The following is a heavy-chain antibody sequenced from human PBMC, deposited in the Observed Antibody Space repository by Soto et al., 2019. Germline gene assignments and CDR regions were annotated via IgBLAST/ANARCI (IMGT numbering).Heavy chain of an antibody. CDR2: ISYDGSNK. CDR3: ARDGSEGAELLEWLLLTYYYYYGMDV. Sequence: GGSLRLSCAASGFTFSSYAMHWVRQAPGKGLEWVAVISYDGSNKYYADSVKGRFTISRDNSKNTLCLQMNSLRAEDTAVYYCARDGSEGAELLEWLLLTYYYYYGMDVWGQGTTVTVSS. J-gene: IGHJ6*02. D-gene: IGHD3-3*01. V-gene: IGHV3-30-3*01. CDR1: GFTFSSYA.